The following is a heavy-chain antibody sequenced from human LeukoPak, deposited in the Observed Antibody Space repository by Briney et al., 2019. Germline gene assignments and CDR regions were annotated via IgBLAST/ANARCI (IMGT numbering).Heavy chain of an antibody. J-gene: IGHJ5*02. CDR3: ARRDSSSWRNWFDP. Sequence: SETLSLTCTVSGGSISSYYWSWIRQPPGKGLEWIGYIYYSGSTNYNPSLKSRVTISVDTSKNQFSLKLSSVTAADTAVYYCARRDSSSWRNWFDPWGQGTLVPVSS. D-gene: IGHD6-13*01. CDR1: GGSISSYY. V-gene: IGHV4-59*08. CDR2: IYYSGST.